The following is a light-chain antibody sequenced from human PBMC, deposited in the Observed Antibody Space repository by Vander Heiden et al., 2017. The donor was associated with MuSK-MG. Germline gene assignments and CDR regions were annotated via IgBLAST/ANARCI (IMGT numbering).Light chain of an antibody. Sequence: EIVMTQSPATLSVSPGERATLSCRASQSVSSNLAWYQQKPGQAPRLLIYGASTRDTGIPARFSGSGYGTEFTLTISSRQSEDFAVYYCQQNNYWPPLTFGHGTKVDIK. V-gene: IGKV3-15*01. J-gene: IGKJ3*01. CDR2: GAS. CDR1: QSVSSN. CDR3: QQNNYWPPLT.